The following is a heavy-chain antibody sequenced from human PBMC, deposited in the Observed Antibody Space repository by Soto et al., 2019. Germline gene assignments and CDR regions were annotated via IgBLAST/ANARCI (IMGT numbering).Heavy chain of an antibody. Sequence: PSETLSLTCAVSGYSISSGYYWGWIRQPPGKGLEWIGSIYHSGSTYYNPSLKSRVTISVDTSKNQFSLKLSSVTAADTAVYYCARGRGYYDSSGYFDYWGQGTLVTVSS. CDR2: IYHSGST. V-gene: IGHV4-38-2*01. CDR3: ARGRGYYDSSGYFDY. J-gene: IGHJ4*02. D-gene: IGHD3-22*01. CDR1: GYSISSGYY.